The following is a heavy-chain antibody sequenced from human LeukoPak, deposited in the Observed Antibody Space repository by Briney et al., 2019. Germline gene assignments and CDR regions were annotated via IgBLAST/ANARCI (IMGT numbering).Heavy chain of an antibody. J-gene: IGHJ6*04. CDR1: GGSISSYY. Sequence: SETLSLTCTVSGGSISSYYWSWIRQPPGKGLEWIGYIYYSGSTNYNPSLKSRVTISVDTSKNQFSLKLSSVTAADTAVYYCARLENRDYYYYGIDVWGKGTTVTVSS. D-gene: IGHD3-3*01. CDR2: IYYSGST. V-gene: IGHV4-59*01. CDR3: ARLENRDYYYYGIDV.